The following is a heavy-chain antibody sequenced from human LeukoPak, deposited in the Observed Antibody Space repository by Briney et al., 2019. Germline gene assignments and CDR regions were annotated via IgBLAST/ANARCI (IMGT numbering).Heavy chain of an antibody. CDR1: GGSFSGYY. V-gene: IGHV4-34*01. CDR2: INHSGST. D-gene: IGHD2-15*01. Sequence: SETLSLTCAVYGGSFSGYYWSWIRQPPGKGLEWIGEINHSGSTNYNPSLKSRVTISVDTSKNQFSLKLSSVTAADTAVYYCRGADFVVVVAANRPSYYYMDVWGKGTTVTVSS. CDR3: RGADFVVVVAANRPSYYYMDV. J-gene: IGHJ6*03.